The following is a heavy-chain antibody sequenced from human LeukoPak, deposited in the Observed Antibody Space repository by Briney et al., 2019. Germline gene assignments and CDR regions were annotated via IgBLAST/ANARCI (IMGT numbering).Heavy chain of an antibody. CDR1: GFTFSSYA. V-gene: IGHV3-23*01. CDR2: ISGSGGST. CDR3: ARGYCSSTSCYNDY. D-gene: IGHD2-2*02. J-gene: IGHJ4*02. Sequence: GGSLRLSCAASGFTFSSYAMSWVRQAPGKGLDWVSAISGSGGSTYYADSVKGRFTISRDNSKNSLYLQMNSLRAEDTAVYYCARGYCSSTSCYNDYWGQGTLVTVSS.